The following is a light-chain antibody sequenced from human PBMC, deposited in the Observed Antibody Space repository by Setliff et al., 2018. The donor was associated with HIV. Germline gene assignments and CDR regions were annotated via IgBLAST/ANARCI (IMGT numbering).Light chain of an antibody. Sequence: QSVLTQPASVSGSPGQSITISCTGTSSDVGGYNYVSWYQQHPGKAPKLIIYEVRNRPSGVSNRFSGSKSGNTASLTISGLQAEGEADYYCSSYAITNTLPFGTGTRSPS. V-gene: IGLV2-14*01. CDR2: EVR. CDR1: SSDVGGYNY. CDR3: SSYAITNTLP. J-gene: IGLJ1*01.